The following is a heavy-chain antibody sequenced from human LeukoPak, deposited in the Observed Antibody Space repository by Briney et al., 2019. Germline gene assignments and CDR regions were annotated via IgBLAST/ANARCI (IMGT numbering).Heavy chain of an antibody. V-gene: IGHV3-23*01. CDR3: AKEVNGIIAADY. D-gene: IGHD1-14*01. CDR2: ISGSGGST. Sequence: GGSLRLSCAGSGFIFSNYEMSWVRQAPGRGLEWVSAISGSGGSTHYADSVKGRFAISRDNSKNTLYVQMNSLRAEDTAVYYCAKEVNGIIAADYWGQGTLVTVSS. CDR1: GFIFSNYE. J-gene: IGHJ4*02.